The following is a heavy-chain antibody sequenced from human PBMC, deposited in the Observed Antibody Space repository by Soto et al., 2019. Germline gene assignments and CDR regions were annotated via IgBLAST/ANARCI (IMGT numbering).Heavy chain of an antibody. V-gene: IGHV1-69*01. CDR2: IIPMFGTA. D-gene: IGHD3-22*01. CDR3: ARDGTLYDSSGYYYLY. CDR1: GGTFSRYA. J-gene: IGHJ4*02. Sequence: KVSCKASGGTFSRYAINWVRQAPGQGLEWMGGIIPMFGTANYAQKFQGRVTITADESTNTGYMELRSLISEDTAVYYCARDGTLYDSSGYYYLYWGQGTLVTVSS.